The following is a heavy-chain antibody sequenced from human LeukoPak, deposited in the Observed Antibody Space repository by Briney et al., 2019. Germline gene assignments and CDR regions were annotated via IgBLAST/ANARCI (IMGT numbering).Heavy chain of an antibody. J-gene: IGHJ6*03. CDR1: GGSFSSYY. CDR2: TDHGGIT. V-gene: IGHV4-34*01. Sequence: SETLSLTCAVYGGSFSSYYWSWIRQPPGRGLEWIGDTDHGGITNCNPSLKSRVTISVDTSKNQFSLTLRSVTAADTAVYYCAGLQGHSYYYMDVWGRGTTVTVSS. CDR3: AGLQGHSYYYMDV.